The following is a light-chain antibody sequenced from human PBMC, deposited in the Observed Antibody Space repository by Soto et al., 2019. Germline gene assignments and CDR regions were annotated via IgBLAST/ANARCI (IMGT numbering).Light chain of an antibody. J-gene: IGKJ1*01. Sequence: ALQMTQSPSSLSASVGDRVTLTCWARQDIGIEVGWYQPRPGEPPKLLIDESSTGQSGVPSRFSGSGSGTDFTLTITSLLPEDVATYYCLHDYNYPRKFGLGTQVAIK. CDR3: LHDYNYPRK. CDR2: ESS. CDR1: QDIGIE. V-gene: IGKV1-6*01.